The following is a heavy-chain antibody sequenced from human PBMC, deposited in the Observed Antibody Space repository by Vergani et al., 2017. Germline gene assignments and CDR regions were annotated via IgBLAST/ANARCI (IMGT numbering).Heavy chain of an antibody. J-gene: IGHJ5*01. V-gene: IGHV1-69*12. Sequence: QVQLVQSGAEVKKPGSSVKVSCKASGGTFSSYAISWVRQAPGQGLEWMGGIIPIFGTANYAQKFQGRVTITADESTSTAYMELSSLRSEDTAVYYCAKGKSETEGYNFELIFDSWGPGTQVTVSS. CDR3: AKGKSETEGYNFELIFDS. CDR2: IIPIFGTA. CDR1: GGTFSSYA. D-gene: IGHD1-1*01.